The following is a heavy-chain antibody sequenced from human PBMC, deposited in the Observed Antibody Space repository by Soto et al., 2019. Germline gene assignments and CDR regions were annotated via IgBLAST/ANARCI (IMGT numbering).Heavy chain of an antibody. CDR1: GFTFSSYA. D-gene: IGHD6-13*01. CDR2: ISGSGGST. Sequence: LRLSCAASGFTFSSYAMSWVRHAPVNGLELVSAISGSGGSTYYADSVKGRFTISRDNSKNTLYLQMNSLRAEDTAVYYCAKDRGIAAAGGGRDYYGMDVWGQGTMVTVSS. V-gene: IGHV3-23*01. J-gene: IGHJ6*02. CDR3: AKDRGIAAAGGGRDYYGMDV.